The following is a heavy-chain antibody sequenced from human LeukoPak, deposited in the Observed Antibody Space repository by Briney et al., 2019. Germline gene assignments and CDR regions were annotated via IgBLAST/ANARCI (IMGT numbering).Heavy chain of an antibody. Sequence: PGGSLRLSCAASGFTFSSYSMNWVRQAPGKGLEWVSYISSSSTIYYADSVKGRFTISRDNAKNSLYLQMNSLRAEDTAVYYCARGVRGQQLFDYWGQGTLVTVSS. J-gene: IGHJ4*02. CDR1: GFTFSSYS. CDR2: ISSSSTI. V-gene: IGHV3-48*04. CDR3: ARGVRGQQLFDY. D-gene: IGHD6-13*01.